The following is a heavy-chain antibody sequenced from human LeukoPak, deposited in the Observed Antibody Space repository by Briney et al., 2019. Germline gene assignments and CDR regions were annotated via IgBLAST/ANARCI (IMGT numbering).Heavy chain of an antibody. CDR1: GFTFSSYA. CDR3: AKGGSSYSEMDY. J-gene: IGHJ4*02. Sequence: GSLRLSCAASGFTFSSYAMSWVRQAPGKGLEWVSGLSASGGLTYYSDSVKGRFTISRDNSKNTLYLQMNSLRADDTAVYYCAKGGSSYSEMDYWGQGTLVTVSS. D-gene: IGHD4-11*01. V-gene: IGHV3-23*01. CDR2: LSASGGLT.